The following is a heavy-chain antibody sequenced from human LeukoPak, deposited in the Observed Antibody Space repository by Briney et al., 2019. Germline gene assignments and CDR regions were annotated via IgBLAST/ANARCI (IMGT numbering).Heavy chain of an antibody. Sequence: SETLSLTCTVSGGSISTYYWSWIRQPPGKGLEWIGSIYYSGSTYYNPSLKSRVTISVDTSKNQFSLKLSSVTAADTAVYYCARVGGVAAAGTLFYWGQGTLVTVSS. CDR2: IYYSGST. V-gene: IGHV4-39*07. CDR3: ARVGGVAAAGTLFY. D-gene: IGHD6-13*01. CDR1: GGSISTYY. J-gene: IGHJ4*02.